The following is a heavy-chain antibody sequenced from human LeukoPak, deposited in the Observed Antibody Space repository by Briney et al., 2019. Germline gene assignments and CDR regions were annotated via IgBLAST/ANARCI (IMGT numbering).Heavy chain of an antibody. Sequence: PETLSLTCTVSGGSTSSYYWSWIRQLPGKGLEWIGFIYDSGSAYYNPSLKSRVTISVDTSKNQFSLELSSVTAADTAMYYCALYSSSSDYWGQGTLVTVSS. J-gene: IGHJ4*02. CDR2: IYDSGSA. CDR3: ALYSSSSDY. D-gene: IGHD6-6*01. V-gene: IGHV4-59*01. CDR1: GGSTSSYY.